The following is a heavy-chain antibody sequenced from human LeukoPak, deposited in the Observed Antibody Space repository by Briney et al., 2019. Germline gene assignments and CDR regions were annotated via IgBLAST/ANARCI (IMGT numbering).Heavy chain of an antibody. CDR3: ARCQSKYFYDRGGFDI. Sequence: SETLSLTCTVSGGSISTYFWTWIRQPPGKGLEWIGNIYYSGSTNYRPSLKSRATISVDTSRNQFSLRLSSVTAADTAVYYCARCQSKYFYDRGGFDIWAQGTMVTVSS. V-gene: IGHV4-59*01. J-gene: IGHJ3*02. CDR2: IYYSGST. CDR1: GGSISTYF. D-gene: IGHD3-22*01.